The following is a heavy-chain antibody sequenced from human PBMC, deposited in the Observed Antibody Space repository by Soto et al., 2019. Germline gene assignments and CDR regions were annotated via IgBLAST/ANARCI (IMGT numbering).Heavy chain of an antibody. CDR3: AREDDGGDRDYYGLDV. V-gene: IGHV4-30-4*08. CDR2: IHYTGSI. CDR1: GGYLSSEYCH. D-gene: IGHD2-21*02. Sequence: ASETMSLTCAVSGGYLSSEYCHWTWIHQSPGKGLEWIGYIHYTGSIMYNPSFKSRLTMAVDTTKNQFSLQLTSVTAADTAVYFCAREDDGGDRDYYGLDVWGQGTTVTVSS. J-gene: IGHJ6*02.